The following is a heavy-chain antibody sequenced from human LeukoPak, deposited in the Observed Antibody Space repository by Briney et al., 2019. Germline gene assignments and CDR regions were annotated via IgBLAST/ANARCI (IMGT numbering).Heavy chain of an antibody. V-gene: IGHV3-30*03. CDR2: ISYDGSNK. CDR3: ARTMVREVIINN. Sequence: GGSLRLSCAASGFTFSSCGMHWVRQAPGKGLEWVAVISYDGSNKYYADSVKGRFTISRDNSKNTLYLQMDSLRAGDTTVYYCARTMVREVIINNWGQGTLVTVSS. D-gene: IGHD3-10*01. J-gene: IGHJ4*02. CDR1: GFTFSSCG.